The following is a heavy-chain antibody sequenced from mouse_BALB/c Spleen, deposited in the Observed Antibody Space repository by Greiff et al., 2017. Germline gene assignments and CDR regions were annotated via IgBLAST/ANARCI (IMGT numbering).Heavy chain of an antibody. CDR2: IRSKSNNYAT. CDR3: VREGDYWAMDY. V-gene: IGHV10-3*03. J-gene: IGHJ4*01. Sequence: EVQLVESGGGLVQPKGSLKLSCAASGFTFNTYAMHWVCQAPGKGLEWVARIRSKSNNYATYYADSVKDRFTISRDDSQSMLYLQMNNLKTEDTAMYYCVREGDYWAMDYWGQGTSVTVSS. CDR1: GFTFNTYA.